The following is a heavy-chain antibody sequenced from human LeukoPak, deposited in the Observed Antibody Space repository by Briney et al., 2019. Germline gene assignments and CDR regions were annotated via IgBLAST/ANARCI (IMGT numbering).Heavy chain of an antibody. Sequence: SETLSLTCTVSGGSISSYYWSWIRQPPGKGLGWIGYIYYSGSTNYNPSLKSRVTISVDTSKNQFSLKLSSVTAADTAVYYCARLNRNYYGMDVWGQGTTVTVSS. CDR1: GGSISSYY. J-gene: IGHJ6*02. V-gene: IGHV4-59*01. CDR3: ARLNRNYYGMDV. CDR2: IYYSGST.